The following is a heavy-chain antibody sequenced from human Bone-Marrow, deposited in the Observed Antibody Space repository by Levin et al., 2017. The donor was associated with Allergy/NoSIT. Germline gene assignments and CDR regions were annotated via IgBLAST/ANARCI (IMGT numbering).Heavy chain of an antibody. D-gene: IGHD6-6*01. CDR2: ISGSGGST. J-gene: IGHJ4*02. V-gene: IGHV3-23*01. CDR1: GFTFSSYA. Sequence: GESLKISCAASGFTFSSYAMSWVRQAPGKGLEWVSAISGSGGSTYYADSVKGRFTISRDNSKNTLYLQMNSLRAEDTAVYYCAKKLSSSPWDYFDYWGQGTLVTVSS. CDR3: AKKLSSSPWDYFDY.